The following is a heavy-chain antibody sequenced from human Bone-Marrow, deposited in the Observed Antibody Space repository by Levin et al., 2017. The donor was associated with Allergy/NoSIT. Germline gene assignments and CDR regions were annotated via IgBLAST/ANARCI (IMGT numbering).Heavy chain of an antibody. CDR3: AKVNGWSFET. CDR1: GGPFSNYA. CDR2: IIPGFNST. D-gene: IGHD6-19*01. Sequence: SVKVSCKASGGPFSNYAINWVRQAPGQGLEWLGGIIPGFNSTNYAHSFRHRVTFSADESMTTAYMALNGLISGDTAVYYCAKVNGWSFETWGQGTMVTVSS. V-gene: IGHV1-69*13. J-gene: IGHJ3*02.